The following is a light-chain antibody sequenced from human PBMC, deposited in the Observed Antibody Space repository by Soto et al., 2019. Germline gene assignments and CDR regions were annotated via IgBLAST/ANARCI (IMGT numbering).Light chain of an antibody. CDR2: RNN. CDR1: SSDVGGYNY. Sequence: VLTQPRSVSGSPGQSVTISCTGTSSDVGGYNYVYWYQQLPGTAPKLLIYRNNQRPSGVPARFSGSKSGTSASLAISGLRSEDEADYYCAGWDDSLSGYVFGSGTKVTVL. J-gene: IGLJ1*01. CDR3: AGWDDSLSGYV. V-gene: IGLV1-47*01.